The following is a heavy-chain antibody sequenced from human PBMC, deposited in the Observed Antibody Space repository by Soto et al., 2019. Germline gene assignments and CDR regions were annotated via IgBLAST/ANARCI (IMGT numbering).Heavy chain of an antibody. CDR3: VRVARGTGITCWFDP. V-gene: IGHV4-39*01. CDR2: IYYSGST. CDR1: GGSISSSSYY. D-gene: IGHD1-7*01. J-gene: IGHJ5*02. Sequence: QLQLQESGPGLVKPSETLSLTCTVSGGSISSSSYYWGWIRQPPGKGLEWIGSIYYSGSTYYNPSLKVRGTISVDTSKNQFSLKLSSVTAADTAVYYCVRVARGTGITCWFDPWGQGTLVTVSS.